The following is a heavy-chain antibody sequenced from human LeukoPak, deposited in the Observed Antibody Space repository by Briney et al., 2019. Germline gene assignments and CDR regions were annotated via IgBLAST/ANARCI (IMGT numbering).Heavy chain of an antibody. CDR2: ISPSGGST. CDR1: GYTFTSNY. V-gene: IGHV1-46*01. D-gene: IGHD1-26*01. J-gene: IGHJ4*02. CDR3: ARGKSRGSHIDY. Sequence: GASVKVSCKAFGYTFTSNYMHWVRQAPGQGPEWMGVISPSGGSTTYAQKFQGRVTLTRDMSTSTDYLELSSLRSEDTAVYYCARGKSRGSHIDYWGQGTLVTVSS.